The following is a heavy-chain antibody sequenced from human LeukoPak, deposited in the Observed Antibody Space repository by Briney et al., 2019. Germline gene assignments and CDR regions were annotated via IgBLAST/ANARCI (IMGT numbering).Heavy chain of an antibody. CDR3: ARDLVAFEFGYNWFDP. CDR1: GFTFSSYA. CDR2: ISGSGGST. Sequence: GGSLRLSCAASGFTFSSYAMSWVRQAPGRGRGWAPAISGSGGSTYYADSVKGRFTISRDNSKNTLYLQMNSLRAEDTAVYYCARDLVAFEFGYNWFDPWGQGTLVTVSS. D-gene: IGHD5-12*01. J-gene: IGHJ5*02. V-gene: IGHV3-23*01.